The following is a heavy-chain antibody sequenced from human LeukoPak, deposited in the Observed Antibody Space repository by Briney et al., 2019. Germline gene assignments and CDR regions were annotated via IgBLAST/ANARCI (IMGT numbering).Heavy chain of an antibody. V-gene: IGHV1-2*06. J-gene: IGHJ3*02. CDR1: GYTFTGYY. CDR2: LNPNNGGT. D-gene: IGHD2-2*01. Sequence: EASVKVSCKASGYTFTGYYMHWVRQAPGQGLEWMGRLNPNNGGTNYAQKFQGRVTMTRDTSISTAYMELSRLRSDDTAVYYCARADCSTTNCLNAFDIWSQGTMVTVSS. CDR3: ARADCSTTNCLNAFDI.